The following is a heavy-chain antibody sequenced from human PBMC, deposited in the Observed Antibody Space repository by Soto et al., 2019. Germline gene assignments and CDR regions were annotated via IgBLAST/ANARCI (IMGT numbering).Heavy chain of an antibody. D-gene: IGHD6-19*01. V-gene: IGHV4-59*01. CDR2: VYYTGST. Sequence: KTSETLSLTCSVSCGSISGSYWSSIRQSPGKGLEWLGYVYYTGSTNYSPSLRSRVSISVDTSKNEFSLRLSSVTAADAALYFCARSVAVPGAHIDYWGKGTQVTVSS. CDR1: CGSISGSY. J-gene: IGHJ4*02. CDR3: ARSVAVPGAHIDY.